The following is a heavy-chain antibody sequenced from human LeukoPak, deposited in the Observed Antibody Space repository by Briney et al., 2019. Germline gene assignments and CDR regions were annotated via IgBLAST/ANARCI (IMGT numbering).Heavy chain of an antibody. V-gene: IGHV1-69*01. CDR3: ARDPSEDCSGGSCYQTNWFDP. D-gene: IGHD2-15*01. CDR2: IIPIFGTA. J-gene: IGHJ5*02. CDR1: GGTFSRYA. Sequence: ASVKVSCKASGGTFSRYAISWVRQAPGQGLEWMGGIIPIFGTANYAQKFQGGVTITADESTSTAYMELSSLRSEDTAVYYCARDPSEDCSGGSCYQTNWFDPWGQGTLVTVSS.